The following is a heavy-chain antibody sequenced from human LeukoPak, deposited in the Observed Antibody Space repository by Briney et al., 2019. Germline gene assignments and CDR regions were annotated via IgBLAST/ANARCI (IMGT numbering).Heavy chain of an antibody. Sequence: PGRSLRLSCAASRFTFSTYGMHWVRQAPGKGLEWLALISYGGINKYYADSVKGRFTVSRDNSKSTLYLQVNSLRAEDTAVYYCARDSDGMSVWGLGTTVTVSS. J-gene: IGHJ6*02. CDR1: RFTFSTYG. V-gene: IGHV3-30*03. CDR2: ISYGGINK. CDR3: ARDSDGMSV.